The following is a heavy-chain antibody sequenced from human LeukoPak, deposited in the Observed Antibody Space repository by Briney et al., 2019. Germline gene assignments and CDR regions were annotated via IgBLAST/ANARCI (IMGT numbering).Heavy chain of an antibody. CDR2: IIPIFGTA. V-gene: IGHV1-69*05. CDR1: GGTFSSYA. CDR3: ARVVPAADYYYYYYMDV. D-gene: IGHD2-2*01. Sequence: SVKVSCKASGGTFSSYAISWVRQAPGQGLEWMGGIIPIFGTANYAQKFQGRVTITTDESTSTAYMELSSLRSEDTAVYYCARVVPAADYYYYYYMDVWGKGTTVTVSS. J-gene: IGHJ6*03.